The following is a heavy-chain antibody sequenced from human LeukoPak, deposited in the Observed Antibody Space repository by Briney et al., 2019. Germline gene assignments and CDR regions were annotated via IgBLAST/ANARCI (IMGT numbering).Heavy chain of an antibody. D-gene: IGHD4-17*01. CDR2: ISSRSSAT. J-gene: IGHJ5*02. CDR1: GFTFSTYS. CDR3: ARGTGDPQRFDP. Sequence: GGSLRLSCAASGFTFSTYSMNWGRQAPGKGLEWVAYISSRSSATYYADSVKGRFTISRDNAKNSLYLQMSSLRDEDTAVYYCARGTGDPQRFDPWGQGTLVTVSS. V-gene: IGHV3-48*02.